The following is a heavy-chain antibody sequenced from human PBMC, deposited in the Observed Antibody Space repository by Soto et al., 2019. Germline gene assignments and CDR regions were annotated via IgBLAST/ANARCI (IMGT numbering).Heavy chain of an antibody. V-gene: IGHV1-3*01. CDR1: GYSFTNYA. CDR3: ARDPLRRTGTTYYYYYMDV. CDR2: INAGNGNT. Sequence: GASVKVSCKGSGYSFTNYAIHWVRQAPGQRLEWMGWINAGNGNTKYSQKFQGRVTITRDTSASTAYMELSSLRSEDTAVYYCARDPLRRTGTTYYYYYMDVWGKGTTVTVSS. J-gene: IGHJ6*03. D-gene: IGHD1-7*01.